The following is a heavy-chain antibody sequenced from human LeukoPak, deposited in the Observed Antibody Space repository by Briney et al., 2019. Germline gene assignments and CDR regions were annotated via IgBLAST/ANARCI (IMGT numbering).Heavy chain of an antibody. CDR3: ARDIAVAGNYFDY. J-gene: IGHJ4*02. V-gene: IGHV3-74*01. Sequence: GGSLRLSCAASGFTFSNYWMHWVRQAPGKGLVWVSRINSDMSGTNYADSVKGRFTISRDNAKNTLYQQMNSLRAEDTAVYYCARDIAVAGNYFDYWGQGTLVTVSS. CDR2: INSDMSGT. CDR1: GFTFSNYW. D-gene: IGHD6-19*01.